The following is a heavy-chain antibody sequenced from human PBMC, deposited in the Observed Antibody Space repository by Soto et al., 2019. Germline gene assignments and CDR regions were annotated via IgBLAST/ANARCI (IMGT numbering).Heavy chain of an antibody. V-gene: IGHV3-15*06. J-gene: IGHJ4*02. CDR1: GFSFSDAW. Sequence: PGGSLRLSCEASGFSFSDAWMSWVRQIPGRGLERVGRVKTTSERGTTNYAAPVMGRFTVSRDDSKNTLYLQMDALRAEDTAVYYCTTAGTRVGYTGSYWGQGTQVTVSS. CDR3: TTAGTRVGYTGSY. D-gene: IGHD1-26*01. CDR2: VKTTSERGTT.